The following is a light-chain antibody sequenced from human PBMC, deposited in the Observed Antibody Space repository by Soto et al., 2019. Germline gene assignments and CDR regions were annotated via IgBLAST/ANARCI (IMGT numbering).Light chain of an antibody. Sequence: IQMTQSPSTLSASVGDRVTITCRASQSISSWLAWYQQKPGKAPKLLIYKASTLKSGVPSRFSGSGSGTEFTLTINTLQPADFATYYCQQYNSYPWTFGQGTKVDI. V-gene: IGKV1-5*03. CDR1: QSISSW. CDR2: KAS. CDR3: QQYNSYPWT. J-gene: IGKJ1*01.